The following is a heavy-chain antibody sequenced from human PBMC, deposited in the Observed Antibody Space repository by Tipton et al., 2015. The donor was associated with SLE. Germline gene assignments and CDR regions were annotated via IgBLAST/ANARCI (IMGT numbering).Heavy chain of an antibody. D-gene: IGHD3-3*01. J-gene: IGHJ3*02. CDR3: ARVNEELRFLESDAFDI. Sequence: LVQSGAEVKKPGASVKVSCKASGYTFTGYYMHWVRQAPGQGLEWMGWINPNSGGTNYAQKFQGRVTMTRDTSISTAYMELSRLRSDDTAVYYCARVNEELRFLESDAFDIWGQGTMVTVSS. V-gene: IGHV1-2*02. CDR2: INPNSGGT. CDR1: GYTFTGYY.